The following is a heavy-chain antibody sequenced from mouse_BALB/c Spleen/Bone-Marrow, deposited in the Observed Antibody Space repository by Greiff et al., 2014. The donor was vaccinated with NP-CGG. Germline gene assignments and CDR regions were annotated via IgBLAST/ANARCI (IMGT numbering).Heavy chain of an antibody. V-gene: IGHV2-2*02. J-gene: IGHJ4*01. CDR2: IWTGGNT. D-gene: IGHD2-4*01. CDR3: ARNYDYGDYYAMDY. Sequence: VQLQQSGPGLVQPSQSLSITCTVSGFSFTNYAVHWVRQSPGQGLEWLGVIWTGGNTDYYAAFISSLSISKDNSKSHVFFKMNSLQPNDAAIYYCARNYDYGDYYAMDYWGQGTSVTVSS. CDR1: GFSFTNYA.